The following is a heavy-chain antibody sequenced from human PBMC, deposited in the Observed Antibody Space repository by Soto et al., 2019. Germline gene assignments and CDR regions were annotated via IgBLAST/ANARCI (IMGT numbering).Heavy chain of an antibody. J-gene: IGHJ4*02. V-gene: IGHV3-23*01. CDR1: GFTLSSYP. Sequence: GGSLRLSCTASGFTLSSYPMSWVRQTPGKGLQWVASVSVDPGNTYYADSVKGRFTISRDNSIYTPYLQMNNVTAEDTAIYYCVKDGIRGIHIDKWGQGTLVTVSS. CDR2: VSVDPGNT. CDR3: VKDGIRGIHIDK.